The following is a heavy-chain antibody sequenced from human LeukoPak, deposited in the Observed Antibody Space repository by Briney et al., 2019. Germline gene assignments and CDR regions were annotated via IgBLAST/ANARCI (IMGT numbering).Heavy chain of an antibody. J-gene: IGHJ4*02. CDR1: GYTITGYG. CDR2: ISAYNGNT. CDR3: ARRYDYGGKPEFDY. D-gene: IGHD4-23*01. Sequence: GASVKVSCKASGYTITGYGISWVRQAPGHGLEWMGWISAYNGNTNYAQKLQGRVTMTTDTSTSTAYMELRSLRSDDTAVYYCARRYDYGGKPEFDYRGQGTLVTVSS. V-gene: IGHV1-18*01.